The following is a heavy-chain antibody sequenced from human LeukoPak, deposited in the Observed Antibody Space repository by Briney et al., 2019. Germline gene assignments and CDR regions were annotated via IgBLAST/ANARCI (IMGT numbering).Heavy chain of an antibody. Sequence: ASVKVSCKASGYTFTSYDINWVRQATGQGLEWMGWMNPNSGNTGYAQKFQGSVTMTRNTSISTAYMELSSLRSEDTAVYYCARAGDSSGYHYYYYYYMDVWGKGTTVTVSS. D-gene: IGHD3-22*01. CDR2: MNPNSGNT. CDR1: GYTFTSYD. CDR3: ARAGDSSGYHYYYYYYMDV. J-gene: IGHJ6*03. V-gene: IGHV1-8*01.